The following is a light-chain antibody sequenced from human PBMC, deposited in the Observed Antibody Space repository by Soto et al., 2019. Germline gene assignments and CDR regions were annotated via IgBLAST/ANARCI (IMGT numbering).Light chain of an antibody. CDR2: DAC. J-gene: IGKJ5*01. Sequence: DSQVTQSPPTPSASVGGRVTITSGASQTISTWMAWYQQKAGKATKLLIYDACNLESGVPSRFSGSGSGTEFTLTISSLQPDDFATYYCQQYNSYPITFGQGTRLEIK. CDR1: QTISTW. CDR3: QQYNSYPIT. V-gene: IGKV1-5*01.